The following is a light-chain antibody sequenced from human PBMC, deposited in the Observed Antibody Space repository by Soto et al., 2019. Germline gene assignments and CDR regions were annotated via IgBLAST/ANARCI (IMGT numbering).Light chain of an antibody. V-gene: IGKV3-20*01. J-gene: IGKJ2*01. Sequence: EIVLTQSPGTLSLSPGERATLSCRASQSVSSSYLAWYQQKPGQAPRLLIYGASSRATGIPDRFSGSGSGTDFTLTIGRREPEDFAVDYCQRYGHTFGQGTKLEIK. CDR3: QRYGHT. CDR2: GAS. CDR1: QSVSSSY.